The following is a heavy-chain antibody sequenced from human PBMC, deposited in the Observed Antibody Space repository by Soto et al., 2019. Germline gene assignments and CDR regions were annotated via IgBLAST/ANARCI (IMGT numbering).Heavy chain of an antibody. Sequence: QVQLVQSGAEVKKPGASVKVSCKASGYTFTSYAMHWVRQAPGQRREWMGWINAGNGNTKYSQKFQGRVTITRDTSTTTAYLDRTTLTTEDTAVYYCAWDTLPVVNASECYFAYWGHGTPVTVSS. D-gene: IGHD2-15*01. J-gene: IGHJ4*03. V-gene: IGHV1-3*01. CDR3: AWDTLPVVNASECYFAY. CDR1: GYTFTSYA. CDR2: INAGNGNT.